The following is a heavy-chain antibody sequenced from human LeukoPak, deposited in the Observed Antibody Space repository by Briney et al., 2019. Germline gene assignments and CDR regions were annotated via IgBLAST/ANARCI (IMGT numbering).Heavy chain of an antibody. J-gene: IGHJ4*02. D-gene: IGHD6-19*01. V-gene: IGHV3-30*02. CDR3: AKTNTYSSGWVDY. CDR1: GFTFSSYG. CDR2: IRYDGSNN. Sequence: PGGSLRLACAASGFTFSSYGIHWVRHAPGKGPEWVAFIRYDGSNNYYADSVKGRFPISRDNSKNALYLQMNSLRAEDTAVYYCAKTNTYSSGWVDYWGQGTLVTVSS.